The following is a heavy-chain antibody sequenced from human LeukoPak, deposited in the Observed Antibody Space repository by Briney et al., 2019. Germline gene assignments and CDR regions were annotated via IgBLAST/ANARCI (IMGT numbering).Heavy chain of an antibody. CDR1: GGSVNRGTFF. J-gene: IGHJ4*02. CDR2: ISNSGST. Sequence: SGTLSLTCAVSGGSVNRGTFFWTWIRQPPGKRLEWIGYISNSGSTNYNPSLKSRVTISSDTSKTQFSLRLTSVTAADTAVYYCARSPSGYRFDSWGQGTLVTVSS. V-gene: IGHV4-61*01. D-gene: IGHD3-22*01. CDR3: ARSPSGYRFDS.